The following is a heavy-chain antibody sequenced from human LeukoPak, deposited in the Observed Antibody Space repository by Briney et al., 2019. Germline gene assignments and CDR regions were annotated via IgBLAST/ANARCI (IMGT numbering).Heavy chain of an antibody. CDR3: AKDGAVAGIIDY. D-gene: IGHD6-19*01. CDR2: ISYDGSNK. Sequence: GGSLRLSCAASGFTFSSYGMHWVRQAPGKGLDWVAVISYDGSNKYYADSVKGRFTISRDNSKNTLYLQMNSLRAEDTAVYYCAKDGAVAGIIDYWGQGALVTVSS. V-gene: IGHV3-30*18. J-gene: IGHJ4*02. CDR1: GFTFSSYG.